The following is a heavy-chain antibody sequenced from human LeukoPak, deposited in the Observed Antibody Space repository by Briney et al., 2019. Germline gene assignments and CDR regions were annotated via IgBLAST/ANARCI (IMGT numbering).Heavy chain of an antibody. Sequence: GGSLRLSCAASGFTVSSNYMSWVRQAPGKGLEWVSSISSSSSYIYYADSVKGRFTISRDNAKNSLYLQMNSLRAEDTAVYYCARSPELYWGSTRYYYGMDVWGQGTTVTVSS. V-gene: IGHV3-21*01. D-gene: IGHD7-27*01. CDR2: ISSSSSYI. CDR1: GFTVSSNY. J-gene: IGHJ6*02. CDR3: ARSPELYWGSTRYYYGMDV.